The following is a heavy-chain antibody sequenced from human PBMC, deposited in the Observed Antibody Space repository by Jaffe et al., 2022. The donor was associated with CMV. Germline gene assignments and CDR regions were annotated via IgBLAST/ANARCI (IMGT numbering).Heavy chain of an antibody. Sequence: EVQLVESGGGLVQPGGSLRLSCAASGFTFSSYSMNWVRQAPGKGLEWVSYISSSSSTIYYADSVKGRFTISRDNAKNSLYLQMNSLRDEDTAVYYCASLLGVTTANHSDYWGQGTLVTVSS. V-gene: IGHV3-48*02. J-gene: IGHJ4*02. CDR3: ASLLGVTTANHSDY. CDR2: ISSSSSTI. D-gene: IGHD4-4*01. CDR1: GFTFSSYS.